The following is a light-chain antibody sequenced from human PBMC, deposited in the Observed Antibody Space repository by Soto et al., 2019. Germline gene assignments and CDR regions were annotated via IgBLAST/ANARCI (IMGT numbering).Light chain of an antibody. Sequence: DIQMTQSPSTLSASVGDRVTITCRASQSVGRSLAWYQQQPGKAPKLLICGVSTLESGVPSRFSGFGSGTEFTLSISSLQPGDFGTYYCQQFYKGWTFGQGTRV. CDR1: QSVGRS. J-gene: IGKJ1*01. V-gene: IGKV1-5*01. CDR3: QQFYKGWT. CDR2: GVS.